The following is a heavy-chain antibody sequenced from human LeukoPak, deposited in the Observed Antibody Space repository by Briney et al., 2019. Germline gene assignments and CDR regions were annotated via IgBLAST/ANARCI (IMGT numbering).Heavy chain of an antibody. CDR3: VRQGLQSGTYPAY. V-gene: IGHV5-51*01. CDR2: LYPDGSAT. D-gene: IGHD1-26*01. Sequence: GESLKISCRASGYTFNNYWIGWVRQMPGRGLEWMGMLYPDGSATTYHPSFEGRVTISADKSVTTAYLEWNSLKASDTALYYCVRQGLQSGTYPAYWGPGTLVTVSS. CDR1: GYTFNNYW. J-gene: IGHJ4*02.